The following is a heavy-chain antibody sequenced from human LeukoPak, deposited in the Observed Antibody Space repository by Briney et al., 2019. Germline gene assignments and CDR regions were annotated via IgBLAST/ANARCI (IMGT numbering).Heavy chain of an antibody. D-gene: IGHD6-13*01. CDR3: ARSSDIAAAGTIDY. Sequence: SETLSLTCTVSGGSINSYYWTWIRQPPGKGLEWIGEINHSGSTNYNPSLKSRVTISVDTSKNQFSLKLSSVTAADTAVYYCARSSDIAAAGTIDYWGQGTLVTVSS. J-gene: IGHJ4*02. CDR2: INHSGST. V-gene: IGHV4-34*01. CDR1: GGSINSYY.